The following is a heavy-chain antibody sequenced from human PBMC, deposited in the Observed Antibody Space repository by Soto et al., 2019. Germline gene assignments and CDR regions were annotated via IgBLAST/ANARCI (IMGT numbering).Heavy chain of an antibody. CDR2: IWYDGSNK. CDR3: ARDQEDIVVVVAAKRGYYFDY. D-gene: IGHD2-15*01. V-gene: IGHV3-33*01. CDR1: GFTFSSYG. Sequence: GGSLRLSCAASGFTFSSYGMHWVRQAPGKGLEWVAVIWYDGSNKYYADSVKGRFTISRDNSKNTLYLQMNSLRAEDTAVYYCARDQEDIVVVVAAKRGYYFDYWGQGTLVTVSS. J-gene: IGHJ4*02.